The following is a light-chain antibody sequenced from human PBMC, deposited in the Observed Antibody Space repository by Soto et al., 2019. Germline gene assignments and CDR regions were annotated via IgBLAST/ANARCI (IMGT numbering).Light chain of an antibody. Sequence: QSVLTQPASVSGSPGQSITISCTGTSSDVGGYKYVSWYQQHPGKAPEFMIYDVSIRPSGVSNRFSGSKSGNTASLTISGLQAEDEADYYCCSYTSSSRYVFGTGTKVTVL. CDR3: CSYTSSSRYV. V-gene: IGLV2-14*01. CDR2: DVS. CDR1: SSDVGGYKY. J-gene: IGLJ1*01.